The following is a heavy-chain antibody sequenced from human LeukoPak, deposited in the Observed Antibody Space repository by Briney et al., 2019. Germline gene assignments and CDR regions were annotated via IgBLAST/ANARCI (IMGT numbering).Heavy chain of an antibody. Sequence: SETLSLTCTVSGYSISSGYYWGWIRQPPGKGLEWIGSISHSGSTYYNPSLKSRFTVSVDTSKHQFSLKLNSVTAADTAVYYCARRYCSSSSCYNPYYYYYMDVWGKGTTVTVSS. D-gene: IGHD2-2*02. CDR2: ISHSGST. CDR1: GYSISSGYY. CDR3: ARRYCSSSSCYNPYYYYYMDV. J-gene: IGHJ6*03. V-gene: IGHV4-38-2*02.